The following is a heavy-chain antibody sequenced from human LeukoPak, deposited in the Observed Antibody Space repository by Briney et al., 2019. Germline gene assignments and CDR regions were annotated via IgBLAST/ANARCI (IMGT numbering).Heavy chain of an antibody. J-gene: IGHJ4*02. CDR2: QSFNGDIR. CDR1: GFTFGDYA. Sequence: QSGGSLRLSCTASGFTFGDYAMSWIRQTPGRGLEWVAVQSFNGDIRIYADSVKGRFTISRDNSINTLYLQMNSLRAEDTAIYYCAKDLIPGSPDYFDYWGQGTLVTVSS. V-gene: IGHV3-30-3*02. D-gene: IGHD1-26*01. CDR3: AKDLIPGSPDYFDY.